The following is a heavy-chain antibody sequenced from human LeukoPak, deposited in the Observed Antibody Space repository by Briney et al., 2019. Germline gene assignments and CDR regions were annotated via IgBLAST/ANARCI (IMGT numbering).Heavy chain of an antibody. Sequence: PGGSLRLSCAASRFTFSSYSMNWVRQAPGKGLEWVSYISRSSSTIDYADSVQGRFTMSRDNAKNSLYLQMNSLRAEDTAVYYCARDGCWNDVYAFDIWGQGTMVTVSS. D-gene: IGHD1-1*01. CDR2: ISRSSSTI. CDR3: ARDGCWNDVYAFDI. CDR1: RFTFSSYS. J-gene: IGHJ3*02. V-gene: IGHV3-48*01.